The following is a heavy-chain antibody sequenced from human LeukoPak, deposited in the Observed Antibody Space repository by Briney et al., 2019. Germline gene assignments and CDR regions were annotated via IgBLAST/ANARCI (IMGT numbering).Heavy chain of an antibody. D-gene: IGHD3-22*01. Sequence: GGSLRLSCAASGFSFSSYAMSWVRQAPGKGLEWVSALSAGGDITYYADSVKGRFTISRDNAMNTVYLQMNSLRAEDTAVYYCARVLSGSWDWFDPWGQGTLVTVSS. J-gene: IGHJ5*02. V-gene: IGHV3-23*01. CDR1: GFSFSSYA. CDR3: ARVLSGSWDWFDP. CDR2: LSAGGDIT.